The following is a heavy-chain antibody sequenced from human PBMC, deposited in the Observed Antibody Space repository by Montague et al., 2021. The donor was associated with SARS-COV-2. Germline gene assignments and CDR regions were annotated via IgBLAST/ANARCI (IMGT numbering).Heavy chain of an antibody. CDR3: VARCSGNWYYFDY. Sequence: SETLSLTCSVSGGSFSSGASYWGWLRQAPGKGLEWVGDLHYAGSAYYKPSLRSRVTISADTSKNQFSLKLNSVTAADTAVYYCVARCSGNWYYFDYWGQGTLVTVSS. V-gene: IGHV4-39*01. D-gene: IGHD6-13*01. CDR1: GGSFSSGASY. J-gene: IGHJ4*02. CDR2: LHYAGSA.